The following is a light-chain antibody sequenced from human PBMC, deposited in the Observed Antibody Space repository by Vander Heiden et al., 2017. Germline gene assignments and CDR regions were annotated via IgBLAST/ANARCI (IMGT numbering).Light chain of an antibody. V-gene: IGKV1-39*01. J-gene: IGKJ2*01. CDR2: AAS. CDR1: QSISSY. CDR3: QQSYSTPLDT. Sequence: DIQMTQSPSSLSASVGDRVTITCRASQSISSYLNWYQQKPGKAPKLLIYAASSLQSGVPSRFSGRGSGKDVTITISSLQPEDFATYYCQQSYSTPLDTFGQGTKLEIK.